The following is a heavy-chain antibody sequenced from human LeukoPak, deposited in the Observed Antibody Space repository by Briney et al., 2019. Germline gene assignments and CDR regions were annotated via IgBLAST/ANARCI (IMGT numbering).Heavy chain of an antibody. D-gene: IGHD3-22*01. CDR3: ARGPHSSGYYGHYFDY. Sequence: GGSLRLSCAASGFIFSTYWMNWVCQAPGKGLEWVSYISGSGSTIYYADSVKGRFTISRDNAKNSLYLQMNSLRAEDTAVYYCARGPHSSGYYGHYFDYWGQGTLVTVSS. CDR2: ISGSGSTI. V-gene: IGHV3-48*04. J-gene: IGHJ4*02. CDR1: GFIFSTYW.